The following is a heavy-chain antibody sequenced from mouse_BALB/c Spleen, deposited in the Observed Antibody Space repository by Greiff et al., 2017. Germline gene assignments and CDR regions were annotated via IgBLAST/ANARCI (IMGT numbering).Heavy chain of an antibody. CDR2: IYPGDGDT. CDR3: ARWYGYLDY. J-gene: IGHJ2*01. V-gene: IGHV1-80*01. D-gene: IGHD2-14*01. Sequence: QLQESGAALVRPGSSVKISCKASGYAFSSYWMNWVKQRPGQGLEWIGQIYPGDGDTNYNGKFKGKATLTADKSSSTAYMQLSSLTSEDSAVYFCARWYGYLDYWGQGTTRTVSS. CDR1: GYAFSSYW.